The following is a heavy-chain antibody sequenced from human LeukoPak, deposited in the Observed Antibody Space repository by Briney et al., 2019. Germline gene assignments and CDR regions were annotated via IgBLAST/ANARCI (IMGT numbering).Heavy chain of an antibody. CDR1: GGSISSSSYY. V-gene: IGHV4-39*01. J-gene: IGHJ5*02. Sequence: SETLSLTCTVSGGSISSSSYYWGWIRQPPGKGLEWIGSIYYSGSTYYNPSLKSRVTISVDTSKNQFSLKLSSVTAADTAVYCCARHQVGATHGWFDPWGQGTLVTVSS. CDR3: ARHQVGATHGWFDP. D-gene: IGHD1-26*01. CDR2: IYYSGST.